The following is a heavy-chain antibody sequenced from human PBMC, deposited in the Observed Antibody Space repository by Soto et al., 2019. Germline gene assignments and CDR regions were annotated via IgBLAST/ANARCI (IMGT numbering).Heavy chain of an antibody. D-gene: IGHD6-13*01. V-gene: IGHV3-21*01. CDR1: GFTFSSYS. J-gene: IGHJ5*02. Sequence: GGSLRLSCAASGFTFSSYSMNWVRQAPGKGLEWVSSISSSSSYIYYADSVKGRFTISRDNAKNSLYLQMNSLRAEDTAVYYCARGQQLVKLTGWFDPWGQGTLVTVSS. CDR3: ARGQQLVKLTGWFDP. CDR2: ISSSSSYI.